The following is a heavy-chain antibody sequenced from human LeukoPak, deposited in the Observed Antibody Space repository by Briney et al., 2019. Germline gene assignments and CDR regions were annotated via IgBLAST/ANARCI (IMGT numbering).Heavy chain of an antibody. CDR2: ISDDGRNK. J-gene: IGHJ4*02. D-gene: IGHD4-17*01. CDR1: GFSFIRYG. Sequence: GGSLRLSCAASGFSFIRYGMHWVRQAPGQGLGWVGVISDDGRNKKYADSVKGRFTISRDNSKDTLYLQMNSLRDEDTAVYYCAKRPSDYGDYVTYFDYWGQGTLVTVSS. CDR3: AKRPSDYGDYVTYFDY. V-gene: IGHV3-30*18.